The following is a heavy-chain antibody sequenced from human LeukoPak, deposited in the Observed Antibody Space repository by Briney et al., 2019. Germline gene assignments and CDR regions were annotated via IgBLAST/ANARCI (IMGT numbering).Heavy chain of an antibody. J-gene: IGHJ4*02. D-gene: IGHD5-18*01. CDR1: GYNFTSYW. Sequence: GESLKISCKGSGYNFTSYWIGWVRQMPGIGLEWMGIIYPGDSDTTYSPSFQGHVTISADKSIATVYLQWSSLKASDTAMYYCARARVDTAMADFDYWGQGTLVTVSS. CDR2: IYPGDSDT. CDR3: ARARVDTAMADFDY. V-gene: IGHV5-51*01.